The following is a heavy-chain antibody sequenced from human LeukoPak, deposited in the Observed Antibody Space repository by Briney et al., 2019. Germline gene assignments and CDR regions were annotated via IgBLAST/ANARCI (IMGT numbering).Heavy chain of an antibody. D-gene: IGHD6-19*01. J-gene: IGHJ6*03. CDR3: ARGGAVADLYYYYYMDV. CDR1: GGTFSSYA. CDR2: IIPIFGTA. V-gene: IGHV1-69*13. Sequence: GASVKVSCKASGGTFSSYAISWVRQAPGQGLEWMGGIIPIFGTANYAQKFQGRVTITADESTSTAYMELSSLRSEDTAVYYCARGGAVADLYYYYYMDVWGKGTTVTVSS.